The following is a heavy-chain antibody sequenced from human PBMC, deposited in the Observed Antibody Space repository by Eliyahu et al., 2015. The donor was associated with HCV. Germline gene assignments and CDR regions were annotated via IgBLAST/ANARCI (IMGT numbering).Heavy chain of an antibody. J-gene: IGHJ5*02. V-gene: IGHV4-59*01. D-gene: IGHD6-19*01. Sequence: QVQLQESGPGLVKPSETLSLTCAVSGGSIPTYYWCWIRQPPGKGLEWIGYIHYSGSTNYNPSLKSRVTISVDTSKNQFSLNLTSVTAADTAVYYCASGGGGIAVAGTGGWFDPWGQGTLVTVSS. CDR3: ASGGGGIAVAGTGGWFDP. CDR2: IHYSGST. CDR1: GGSIPTYY.